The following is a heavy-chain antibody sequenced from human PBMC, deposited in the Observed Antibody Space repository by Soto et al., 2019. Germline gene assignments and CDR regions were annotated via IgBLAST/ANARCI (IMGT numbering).Heavy chain of an antibody. CDR2: IYSGGST. D-gene: IGHD1-1*01. Sequence: RRLSCAASGFTVSSNYMSWVRQAPGKGLEWVSVIYSGGSTYYADSVKGRFTISRDNSENTLYLQMNSLRAEDTAVYYCAGPNDTGAFDIWGQGTMVTVSS. CDR1: GFTVSSNY. CDR3: AGPNDTGAFDI. V-gene: IGHV3-53*01. J-gene: IGHJ3*02.